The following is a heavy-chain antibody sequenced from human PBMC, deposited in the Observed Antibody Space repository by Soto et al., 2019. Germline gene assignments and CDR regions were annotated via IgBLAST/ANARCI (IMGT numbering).Heavy chain of an antibody. D-gene: IGHD6-19*01. V-gene: IGHV4-59*12. CDR1: GASISRYY. CDR3: ARGRLGLFIFDI. Sequence: SETLSLTCTVSGASISRYYWSWIRQPPGKGLEWIGYMYNTGSTVYNPSFKSRVTISVDTSKNQFSLQLNSVTPEDTAVYYCARGRLGLFIFDIWGQGTMVTVSS. J-gene: IGHJ3*02. CDR2: MYNTGST.